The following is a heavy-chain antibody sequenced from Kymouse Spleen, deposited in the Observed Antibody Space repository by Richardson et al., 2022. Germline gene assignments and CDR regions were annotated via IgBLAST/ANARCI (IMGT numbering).Heavy chain of an antibody. CDR2: ISWNSGSI. CDR1: GFTFDDYA. CDR3: AKDMGYSNSYYYYYGMDV. J-gene: IGHJ6*02. Sequence: EVQLVESGGGLVQPGRSLRLSCAASGFTFDDYAMHWVRQAPGKGLEWVSGISWNSGSIGYADSVKGRFTISRDNAKNSLYLQMNSLRAEDTALYYCAKDMGYSNSYYYYYGMDVWGQGTTVTVSS. D-gene: IGHD4-11,IGHD4-11*01. V-gene: IGHV3-9*01.